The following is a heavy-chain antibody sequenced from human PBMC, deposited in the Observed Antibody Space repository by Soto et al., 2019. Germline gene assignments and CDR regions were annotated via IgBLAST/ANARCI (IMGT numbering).Heavy chain of an antibody. J-gene: IGHJ1*01. Sequence: QEQLVQSGAEVKKPGASVKVSCKASGYIFTAYSMHWVRQAPGQGLEWMGVVNPSGGSTNYAQKFQGRITMTRDTSTSTVYMDLSSLTSEDTAVYYCAREENCSDGICYSEYFQRWGQGTLVTVSS. CDR2: VNPSGGST. D-gene: IGHD2-15*01. V-gene: IGHV1-46*01. CDR1: GYIFTAYS. CDR3: AREENCSDGICYSEYFQR.